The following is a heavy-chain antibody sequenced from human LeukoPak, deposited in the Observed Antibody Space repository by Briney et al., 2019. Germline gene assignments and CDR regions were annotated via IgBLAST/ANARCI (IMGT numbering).Heavy chain of an antibody. CDR1: GYTFTSYA. CDR3: ARGGLLYSSSWSNWFDP. CDR2: INTNTGNP. D-gene: IGHD6-13*01. Sequence: ASVKVSCKASGYTFTSYAMNWVRQAPGQGLEWMGWINTNTGNPTYAQGFTGRFVFSLDTSVSTAYLQISSLKAEDTAVYYCARGGLLYSSSWSNWFDPWGQGTLVTVSS. J-gene: IGHJ5*02. V-gene: IGHV7-4-1*02.